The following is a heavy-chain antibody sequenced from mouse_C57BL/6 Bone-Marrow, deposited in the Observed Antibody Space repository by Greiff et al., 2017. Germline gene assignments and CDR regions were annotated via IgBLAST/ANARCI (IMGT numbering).Heavy chain of an antibody. Sequence: EVKLVESGGGLVKPGGSLKLSCAASGFTFSSYAMSWVRQTPEKRLEWVATISDGGSYTYYPDNVKGRFTISRDNAKNNLYLQMSHLKSEDTDMYYCARIPYYYGSSPWYFDVWGTGTTVTVSS. D-gene: IGHD1-1*01. V-gene: IGHV5-4*03. CDR3: ARIPYYYGSSPWYFDV. CDR1: GFTFSSYA. J-gene: IGHJ1*03. CDR2: ISDGGSYT.